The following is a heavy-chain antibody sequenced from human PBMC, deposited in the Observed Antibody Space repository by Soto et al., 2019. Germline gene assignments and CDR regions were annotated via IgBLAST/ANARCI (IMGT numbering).Heavy chain of an antibody. D-gene: IGHD3-22*01. Sequence: GGSLTLSNAASGFTFSSYAMSWLRQAPGKGLEWGSAISGSGGSTYYADSVKGPFTISRDNSKSTLYLQMNSLRAEDTAVYYCAKSDSYYYDSSGSLLLPTFDYWGQGTLVTVSS. CDR3: AKSDSYYYDSSGSLLLPTFDY. J-gene: IGHJ4*02. CDR2: ISGSGGST. CDR1: GFTFSSYA. V-gene: IGHV3-23*01.